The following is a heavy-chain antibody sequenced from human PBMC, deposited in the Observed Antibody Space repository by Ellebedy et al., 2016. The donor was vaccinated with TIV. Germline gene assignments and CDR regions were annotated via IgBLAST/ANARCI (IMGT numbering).Heavy chain of an antibody. CDR2: IYYSGST. D-gene: IGHD3-10*01. J-gene: IGHJ5*02. CDR1: GGSISSSSYY. CDR3: ARGVLWFGEPNNWFDP. V-gene: IGHV4-39*07. Sequence: MPSETLSLTCTVSGGSISSSSYYWGWIRQPPGKGLEWIGSIYYSGSTYYNPSLKSRVTISVDTSKNQFSLKLSSVTAADTAVYYCARGVLWFGEPNNWFDPWGQGTLVTVSS.